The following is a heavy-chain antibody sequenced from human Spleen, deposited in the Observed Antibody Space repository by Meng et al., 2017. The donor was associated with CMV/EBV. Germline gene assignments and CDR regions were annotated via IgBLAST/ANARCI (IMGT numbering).Heavy chain of an antibody. V-gene: IGHV4-61*01. CDR2: IYFSGST. Sequence: LTFAGSGGSVSSGSYYWSWIRQPPGKGLEWIGYIYFSGSTNYNPSLKSRVTISVDTSKNQFSLKLSSVTAADTAVYYCVGSSSSEYFYWGQGTLVTVSS. J-gene: IGHJ4*02. D-gene: IGHD6-6*01. CDR3: VGSSSSEYFY. CDR1: GGSVSSGSYY.